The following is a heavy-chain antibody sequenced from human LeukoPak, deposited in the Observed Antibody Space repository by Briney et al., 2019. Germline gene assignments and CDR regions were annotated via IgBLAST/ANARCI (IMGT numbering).Heavy chain of an antibody. J-gene: IGHJ4*02. CDR2: ISSSSSYI. CDR1: GFTFSSYS. V-gene: IGHV3-21*01. CDR3: ARDPSSSGNYYVFDY. Sequence: GGSLRLSCAASGFTFSSYSMNWVRQAPGKGLEWVSSISSSSSYIYYADSVKGRFTISRDNFKKMLYLQMNSLRTDDTAVYYCARDPSSSGNYYVFDYWGQGTLVTVSS. D-gene: IGHD3-22*01.